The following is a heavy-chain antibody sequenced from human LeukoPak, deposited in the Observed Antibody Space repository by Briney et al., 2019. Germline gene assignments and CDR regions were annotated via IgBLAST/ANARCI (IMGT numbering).Heavy chain of an antibody. J-gene: IGHJ4*02. Sequence: SETLSLTCAVYGGSFSGYYWSWIRQPPGKGLEWIGEINHSGSTNYNPSLKSRVTISVDTSKNQFSLKLSSVTAADTAVYYCARASIAAAGSGPRPDYWGQGTLVTVSS. CDR2: INHSGST. CDR3: ARASIAAAGSGPRPDY. CDR1: GGSFSGYY. V-gene: IGHV4-34*01. D-gene: IGHD6-13*01.